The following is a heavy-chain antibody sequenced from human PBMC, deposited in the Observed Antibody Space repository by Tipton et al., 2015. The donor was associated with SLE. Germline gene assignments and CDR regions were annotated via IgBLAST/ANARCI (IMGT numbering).Heavy chain of an antibody. Sequence: TLSLTCTVSGGSISSHYWSWIRQPPGKGLEWIGYIYYSGSTNYNPSLKSRVTISVDTSKNQFSLKLSSVTAADTAVYYCARDRGFIAVAGRGDYWGQGTLVTVSS. CDR1: GGSISSHY. CDR2: IYYSGST. D-gene: IGHD6-19*01. CDR3: ARDRGFIAVAGRGDY. V-gene: IGHV4-59*11. J-gene: IGHJ4*02.